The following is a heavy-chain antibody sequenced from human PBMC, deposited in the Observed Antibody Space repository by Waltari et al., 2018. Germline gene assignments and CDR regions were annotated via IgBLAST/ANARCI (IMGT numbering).Heavy chain of an antibody. CDR1: GYTFTSYD. CDR3: ARARTSYDILTGYYSGPTTNNGFDP. CDR2: MNPNSGNT. D-gene: IGHD3-9*01. V-gene: IGHV1-8*01. Sequence: QVQLVQSGAEVKKPGASVKVSCKASGYTFTSYDINWVRQATGQGLEWMGWMNPNSGNTGYAQKFQGRVTMTRNTSISTAYMELSGLGSEDTAVYYCARARTSYDILTGYYSGPTTNNGFDPWGQGTLVTVSS. J-gene: IGHJ5*02.